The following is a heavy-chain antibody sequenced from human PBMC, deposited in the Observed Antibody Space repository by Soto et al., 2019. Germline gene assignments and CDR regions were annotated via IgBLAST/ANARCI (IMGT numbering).Heavy chain of an antibody. D-gene: IGHD3-3*01. CDR3: ARVQAPTIFGVPTGGYYGMGV. Sequence: GGSLRLSCAASGFTFRTYAMSWVRQAPGKGLEWVSRINSDGSSTSYADSVKGRFTISRDNAKNTLYLQMNSLRAEDTAVYYCARVQAPTIFGVPTGGYYGMGVWGQGTTVTVSS. CDR2: INSDGSST. CDR1: GFTFRTYA. V-gene: IGHV3-74*01. J-gene: IGHJ6*02.